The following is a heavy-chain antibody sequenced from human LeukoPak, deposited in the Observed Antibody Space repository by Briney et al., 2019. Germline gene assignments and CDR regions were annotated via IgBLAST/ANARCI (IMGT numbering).Heavy chain of an antibody. V-gene: IGHV4-59*01. D-gene: IGHD3-22*01. CDR3: ARGYYYDSSGYYEDAFDI. J-gene: IGHJ3*02. CDR2: ISYSGSA. Sequence: SETLSLTCTVSGGSINSYYWGWIRQPPEKGLEWIGYISYSGSATYNPSLKSRVTISVDTSKNQFSLKLSSVTAADTAVYYCARGYYYDSSGYYEDAFDIWGQGTMVTVSS. CDR1: GGSINSYY.